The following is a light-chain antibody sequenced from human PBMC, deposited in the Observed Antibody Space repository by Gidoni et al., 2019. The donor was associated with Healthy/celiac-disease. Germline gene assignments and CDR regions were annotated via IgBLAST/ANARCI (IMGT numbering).Light chain of an antibody. CDR1: QSISSW. Sequence: DIQMTPSPSTLSASVGDRVTITCRASQSISSWLAWYQQKPGKAPKLLIYKASSLESGVPSRFSGSGSGTEFTLTISSLQPDDFATYYCQQYNSYSRTFXQXTKVXIK. CDR3: QQYNSYSRT. V-gene: IGKV1-5*03. CDR2: KAS. J-gene: IGKJ1*01.